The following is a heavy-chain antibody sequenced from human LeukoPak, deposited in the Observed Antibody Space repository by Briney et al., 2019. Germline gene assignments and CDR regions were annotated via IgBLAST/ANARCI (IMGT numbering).Heavy chain of an antibody. J-gene: IGHJ2*01. D-gene: IGHD1-1*01. CDR3: ARLLKLEPRYFDL. Sequence: PSETLSLTCTVSGGSISSGSYYWSWIRQPAGKGLEWIGRIYTSGSTNYNPSLKSRVTMSVDTSKNQFSLKLSSVTAADTAVYYCARLLKLEPRYFDLWGRGTLVTVSS. CDR1: GGSISSGSYY. V-gene: IGHV4-61*02. CDR2: IYTSGST.